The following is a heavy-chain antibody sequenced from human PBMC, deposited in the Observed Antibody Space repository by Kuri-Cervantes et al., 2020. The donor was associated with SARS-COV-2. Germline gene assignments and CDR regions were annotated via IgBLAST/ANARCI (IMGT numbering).Heavy chain of an antibody. CDR2: ISSSGSTI. CDR3: ARGPVWKGIWWYFDL. CDR1: GFAFSDYY. J-gene: IGHJ2*01. Sequence: GESLKISCAASGFAFSDYYMSWIRQAPGKGLEWVSYISSSGSTIYYADSVKGRFTISRDNAKNSLYLQMNSLRAEDTAVYYCARGPVWKGIWWYFDLWGRGTLVTVSS. D-gene: IGHD1-1*01. V-gene: IGHV3-11*04.